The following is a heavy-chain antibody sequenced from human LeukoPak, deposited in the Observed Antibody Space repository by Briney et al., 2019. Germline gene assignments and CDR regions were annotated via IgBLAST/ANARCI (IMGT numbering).Heavy chain of an antibody. J-gene: IGHJ4*02. CDR1: GGSFSGYY. CDR2: INHSGST. CDR3: ARELPGLVYDYVWGSYRYHSHFDY. D-gene: IGHD3-16*02. V-gene: IGHV4-34*01. Sequence: PSETLSLTCAVYGGSFSGYYWSWIRQPPGKGMEWIGEINHSGSTNYNPSLKSRFTISVDTSKNQFSLKLSSVTAAYTAVYYCARELPGLVYDYVWGSYRYHSHFDYWGQGTLVTVSS.